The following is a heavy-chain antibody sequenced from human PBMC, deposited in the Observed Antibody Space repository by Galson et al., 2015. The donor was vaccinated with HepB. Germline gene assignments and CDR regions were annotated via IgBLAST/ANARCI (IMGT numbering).Heavy chain of an antibody. D-gene: IGHD3-3*01. J-gene: IGHJ4*02. CDR1: GFTFSNYT. Sequence: SLRLSCAASGFTFSNYTMSWVRQAPGKGLEWVSGIYPSEQTTYSADSVKGRFIISRDNSKNTVYLQMNSLRAEDTAVYFCAKDFCRADNCDPVDYWGQGTLVTVSS. CDR2: IYPSEQTT. V-gene: IGHV3-23*05. CDR3: AKDFCRADNCDPVDY.